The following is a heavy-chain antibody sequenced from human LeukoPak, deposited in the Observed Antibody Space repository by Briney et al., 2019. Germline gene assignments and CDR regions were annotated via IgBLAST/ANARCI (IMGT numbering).Heavy chain of an antibody. CDR1: GGSINGYY. CDR3: ARDRSSSYTRDWFDP. CDR2: VYNSESI. J-gene: IGHJ5*02. Sequence: SETLSLTCTVSGGSINGYYWSWIRQPAGKGLEWIGRVYNSESINYNPSLKSRFTMSIDTSKNQFYLKLNSVTAAGTAVYYCARDRSSSYTRDWFDPWGQGALVTVSS. V-gene: IGHV4-4*07. D-gene: IGHD2-2*01.